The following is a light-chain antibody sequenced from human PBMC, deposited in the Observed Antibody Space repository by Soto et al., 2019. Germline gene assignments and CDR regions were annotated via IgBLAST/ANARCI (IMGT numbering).Light chain of an antibody. V-gene: IGLV2-14*03. Sequence: QSALTQPASVSGSPGQSITISCTGTSSDVGGYNYVSWYQQHPGKAPKLMISDVRNRPSGVSNRFSGSKSGNTASLTISGLQAEDGADYYCSSYTSSNTGVFGGGTKLTVL. J-gene: IGLJ3*02. CDR2: DVR. CDR3: SSYTSSNTGV. CDR1: SSDVGGYNY.